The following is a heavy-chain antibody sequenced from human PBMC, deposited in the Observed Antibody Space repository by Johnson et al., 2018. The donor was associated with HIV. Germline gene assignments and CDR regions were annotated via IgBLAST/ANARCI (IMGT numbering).Heavy chain of an antibody. CDR3: ARFMGSTWSDASDI. V-gene: IGHV3-30*19. CDR1: GFTFSSYG. D-gene: IGHD1-26*01. CDR2: VSYDGSNK. J-gene: IGHJ3*02. Sequence: QVTLVESGGGVVQPGRSLRLSCAASGFTFSSYGMHWVRQAPGKGLEWVAVVSYDGSNKYYADSVKGRFTISRDNSKNTLYLQMNFLRPEDTAVYYCARFMGSTWSDASDIWGQGTMVIVSS.